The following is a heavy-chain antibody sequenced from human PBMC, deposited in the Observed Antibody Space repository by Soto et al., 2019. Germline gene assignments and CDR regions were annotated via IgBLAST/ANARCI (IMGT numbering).Heavy chain of an antibody. Sequence: GGSLRLSCAASGFTFSSYAMSWVRQAPGKGLEWVSAISGSGGTAYYADSVKGRFTISRDNSKNTLYLQMNGLRAEDTAVYYCATGGYCSGGSCYPFDYWGQGTSVTVSS. CDR1: GFTFSSYA. D-gene: IGHD2-15*01. J-gene: IGHJ4*02. CDR3: ATGGYCSGGSCYPFDY. V-gene: IGHV3-23*01. CDR2: ISGSGGTA.